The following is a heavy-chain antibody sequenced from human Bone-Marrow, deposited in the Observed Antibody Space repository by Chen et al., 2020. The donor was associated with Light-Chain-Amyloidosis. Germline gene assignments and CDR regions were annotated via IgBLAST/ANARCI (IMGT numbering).Heavy chain of an antibody. CDR3: SRSGAVAGIFDS. D-gene: IGHD6-19*01. J-gene: IGHJ4*02. CDR2: IVPILGTA. Sequence: QVQLVQSGAEVRKPGSSVKVSCKAAGGTFSSDAVSWVRQAPGQGLEWMGGIVPILGTAYYAQKFQGRVTIIADGSTKTVYLDLRSLKSDDTAVYYCSRSGAVAGIFDSWGQGTLVTVSS. V-gene: IGHV1-69*01. CDR1: GGTFSSDA.